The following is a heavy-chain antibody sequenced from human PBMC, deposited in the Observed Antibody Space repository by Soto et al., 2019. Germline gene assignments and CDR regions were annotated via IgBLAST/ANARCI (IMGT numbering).Heavy chain of an antibody. CDR3: ARGRSSGWYFNY. D-gene: IGHD6-19*01. J-gene: IGHJ4*02. CDR2: INHSGST. Sequence: SETLSLTCAVYGGSFSGYYWSWIRQPPGKGLEWIGEINHSGSTNYNPSLKSRVTISVDTSKNQFSLKLSSVTAADTAVYYCARGRSSGWYFNYWGQGTQVTVSS. CDR1: GGSFSGYY. V-gene: IGHV4-34*01.